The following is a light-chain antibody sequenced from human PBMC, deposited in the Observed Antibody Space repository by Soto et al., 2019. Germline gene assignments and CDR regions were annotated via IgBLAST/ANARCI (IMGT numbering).Light chain of an antibody. Sequence: QSALTQPASVSGSPGQSITISCTGASSDVGDYNYVSWYQEHPGQVPKLIIFEVTTRPSGVSDRFSGSRSGNTASLTISGLQDEDEADYYCLSHTGSRTLFGGGTKVTVL. CDR2: EVT. CDR3: LSHTGSRTL. V-gene: IGLV2-14*01. J-gene: IGLJ3*02. CDR1: SSDVGDYNY.